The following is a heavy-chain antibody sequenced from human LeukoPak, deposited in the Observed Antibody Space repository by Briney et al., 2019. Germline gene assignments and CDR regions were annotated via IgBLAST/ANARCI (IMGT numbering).Heavy chain of an antibody. D-gene: IGHD3-22*01. CDR2: TDHSGST. V-gene: IGHV4-34*01. CDR1: GRSFNGTY. Sequence: PSETLSLTCSVYGRSFNGTYWSWIRQSPGKRLEWIGETDHSGSTLYNPSLKNRVTISVDTSKNQFSLKLSSVTAADTAVYYCATGGDSSGQRVFDYWGQGTLVTVSS. J-gene: IGHJ4*02. CDR3: ATGGDSSGQRVFDY.